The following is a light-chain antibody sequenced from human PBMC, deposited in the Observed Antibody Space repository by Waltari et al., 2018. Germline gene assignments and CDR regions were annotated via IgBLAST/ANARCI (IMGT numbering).Light chain of an antibody. Sequence: QSALTQHASVSGSPGQSITISRTAVNCNVDIRHFVTWYQHHPGRNPRLLIYDISPRASGISNRFSGSMSGNTASLTISGLQPGDEADYFCCSFAGYGIYVFGSGTQVSVL. CDR3: CSFAGYGIYV. J-gene: IGLJ1*01. CDR1: NCNVDIRHF. V-gene: IGLV2-23*02. CDR2: DIS.